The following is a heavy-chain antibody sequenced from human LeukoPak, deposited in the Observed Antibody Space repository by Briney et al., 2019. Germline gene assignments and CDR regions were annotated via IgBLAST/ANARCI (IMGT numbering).Heavy chain of an antibody. J-gene: IGHJ6*02. D-gene: IGHD3-10*01. V-gene: IGHV1-18*01. CDR2: ISAYNGNT. CDR1: GYTFTSYG. Sequence: ASVKVSCKASGYTFTSYGISWVRQAPGQGLEWMGWISAYNGNTNYAQKLQGRVTMTTDTSTSTAYMELSSLRSEDTAVYYCASLTTRRFGVDVWGQGTTVTVSS. CDR3: ASLTTRRFGVDV.